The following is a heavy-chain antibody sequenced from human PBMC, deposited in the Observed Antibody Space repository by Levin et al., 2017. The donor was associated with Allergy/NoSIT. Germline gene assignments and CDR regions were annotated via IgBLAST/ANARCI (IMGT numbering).Heavy chain of an antibody. CDR3: AKESTPYIVIHGFDR. Sequence: GESLKISCAASGFTFSIYGMHWVRQAPGKGLEWVSVISNDGGKKYYADSVKGRFTISRDNSKNTLYLQMNSLTPEDTAVYYCAKESTPYIVIHGFDRWGQGTVVTVSS. CDR1: GFTFSIYG. J-gene: IGHJ3*02. D-gene: IGHD2-21*01. CDR2: ISNDGGKK. V-gene: IGHV3-30*18.